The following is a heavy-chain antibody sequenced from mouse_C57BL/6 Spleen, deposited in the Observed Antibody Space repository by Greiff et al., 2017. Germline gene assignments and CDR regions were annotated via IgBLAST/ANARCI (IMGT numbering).Heavy chain of an antibody. D-gene: IGHD3-3*01. CDR2: IYPSDSET. CDR3: ARGGHDGGYFDV. CDR1: GYTFTSYW. J-gene: IGHJ1*03. Sequence: QVQLQQPGAELVRPGSSVKLSCKASGYTFTSYWMDWVKQRPGQGLEWIGNIYPSDSETHYNQKFKDKATLTVDKSSSTAYMQLSSLTSEDSAVYYCARGGHDGGYFDVWGTGTTVTVSS. V-gene: IGHV1-61*01.